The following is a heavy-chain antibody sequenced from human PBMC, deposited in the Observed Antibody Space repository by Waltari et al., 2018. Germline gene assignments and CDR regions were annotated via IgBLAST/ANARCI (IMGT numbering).Heavy chain of an antibody. CDR3: SIQSFYFGSGTSYPDYYFDF. CDR2: IKSKTDGGTT. CDR1: GFTFKNAW. D-gene: IGHD3-10*01. Sequence: EVQLVESGGDLVKPGGSLRLSCAVSGFTFKNAWMTGFRQAPGQGLEWVGHIKSKTDGGTTDYTTPVKGRFTISRDDSKNTLYLQMNSLKTEDTAVYYCSIQSFYFGSGTSYPDYYFDFWGQGTLVTVSS. J-gene: IGHJ4*02. V-gene: IGHV3-15*01.